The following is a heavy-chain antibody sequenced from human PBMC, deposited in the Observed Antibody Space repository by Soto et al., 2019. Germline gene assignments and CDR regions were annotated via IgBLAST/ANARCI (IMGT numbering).Heavy chain of an antibody. D-gene: IGHD2-15*01. CDR1: GFSLSTSGVG. J-gene: IGHJ4*02. Sequence: QITLKESGPTLVKPTQTLTLTCTFSGFSLSTSGVGVGWIRQPPGKALEWLALIYWDDDKRYRSSLKSRLTNTKDTSKNQVVLTMTNMDPVDTATYYCAHRQDRYCSGGSCPLFDYWGQGILVTVSS. V-gene: IGHV2-5*02. CDR3: AHRQDRYCSGGSCPLFDY. CDR2: IYWDDDK.